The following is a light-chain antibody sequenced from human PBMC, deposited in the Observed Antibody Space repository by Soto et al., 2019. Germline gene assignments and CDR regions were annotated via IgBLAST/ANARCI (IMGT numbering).Light chain of an antibody. CDR3: QQYNSYSRYT. J-gene: IGKJ2*01. Sequence: DIQMTQSPSTLSASVGDRVTITCRASQSISSWLAWYQQKPGKAPKLLLYDVSSLESGVPSRFSGSGSWTEFTLTISSLQPDDFATYYCQQYNSYSRYTFGQGTKLEIK. V-gene: IGKV1-5*01. CDR2: DVS. CDR1: QSISSW.